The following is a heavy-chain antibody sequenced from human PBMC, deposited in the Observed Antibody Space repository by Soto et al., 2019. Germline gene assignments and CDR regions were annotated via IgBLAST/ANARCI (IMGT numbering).Heavy chain of an antibody. Sequence: QVQLVESGGGVAQPGGSLRLSCAASGFTFSRYSMHWVRQAPGKGLEWVAVIWTDGSYEYYADSVMGRFTISRDNSKNTLYRQMNSLRAEDTAVYYCARAGHDSSGYYYGGLDYWGPGTLVTVSS. CDR1: GFTFSRYS. V-gene: IGHV3-33*01. J-gene: IGHJ4*02. D-gene: IGHD3-22*01. CDR3: ARAGHDSSGYYYGGLDY. CDR2: IWTDGSYE.